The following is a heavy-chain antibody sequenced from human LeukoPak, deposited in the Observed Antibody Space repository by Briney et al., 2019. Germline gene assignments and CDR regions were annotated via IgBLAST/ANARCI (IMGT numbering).Heavy chain of an antibody. CDR2: ISSSSSYI. J-gene: IGHJ4*02. D-gene: IGHD2-15*01. CDR3: ASGNLESRYPQLNYFDY. Sequence: PGGSLRLSCAASGFTFSSYSMNWVRQAPGKGLEWVSSISSSSSYIYYADSVKGRFTISRDNAKNSLYLQMNSLRAEDTAVYYCASGNLESRYPQLNYFDYWGQGTLVTVSS. CDR1: GFTFSSYS. V-gene: IGHV3-21*01.